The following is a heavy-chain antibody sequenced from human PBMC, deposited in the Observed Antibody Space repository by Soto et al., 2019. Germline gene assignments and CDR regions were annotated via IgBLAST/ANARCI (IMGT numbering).Heavy chain of an antibody. CDR1: GFTFSSYG. Sequence: GGSLRLSCAASGFTFSSYGMHWVRQAPGKGLEWVAVIWFDGTNKYYADSVKGRFTVSRDNSKNTLYLQMNSLRAEDTAVYYCAREVDTDLYYFDYWGQGALVTVSS. J-gene: IGHJ4*02. CDR2: IWFDGTNK. CDR3: AREVDTDLYYFDY. V-gene: IGHV3-33*01.